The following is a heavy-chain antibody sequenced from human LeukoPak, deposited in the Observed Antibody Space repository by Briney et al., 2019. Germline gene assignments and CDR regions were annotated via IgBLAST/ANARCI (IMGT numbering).Heavy chain of an antibody. CDR3: ARAPSGAYDFYYFDY. CDR2: IYHSGGT. V-gene: IGHV4-30-2*01. J-gene: IGHJ4*02. CDR1: GGSVRSGGCS. D-gene: IGHD3-3*01. Sequence: SETLSLTCAVSGGSVRSGGCSWSWIRQPPGKGLEWIGYIYHSGGTYYNPSLKSRVTISVDRSKNQFSLKLSSVTAADTAVYYCARAPSGAYDFYYFDYWGQGTLVTVSS.